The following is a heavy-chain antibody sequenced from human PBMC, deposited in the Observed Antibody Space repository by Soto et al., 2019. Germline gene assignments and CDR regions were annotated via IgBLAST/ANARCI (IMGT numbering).Heavy chain of an antibody. CDR2: IYPGDSDT. CDR3: ARQPGLKMATVPHYYYYGMDV. Sequence: GVSLRIRWRGAGYSFTSYCIGWVRQMPGKGLEWMGIIYPGDSDTRYSPSFQGQVTISADKSISTAYLQWSSLKASDTAMYYCARQPGLKMATVPHYYYYGMDVWGQGTTVTVSS. CDR1: GYSFTSYC. V-gene: IGHV5-51*01. D-gene: IGHD4-4*01. J-gene: IGHJ6*02.